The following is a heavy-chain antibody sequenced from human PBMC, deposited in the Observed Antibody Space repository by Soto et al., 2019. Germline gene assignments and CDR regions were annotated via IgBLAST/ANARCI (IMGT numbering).Heavy chain of an antibody. Sequence: GASVKVSCKASGYTFTTYGIAWVRQAPGQGLEWMGWISTYDGSINYAQNIQGRVSMSTDPSTSTAYMELRNLRSDDTAIYHCARDPATAYSSSSFDYWGQGTLVTVSS. CDR2: ISTYDGSI. D-gene: IGHD2-21*01. CDR3: ARDPATAYSSSSFDY. J-gene: IGHJ4*02. V-gene: IGHV1-18*04. CDR1: GYTFTTYG.